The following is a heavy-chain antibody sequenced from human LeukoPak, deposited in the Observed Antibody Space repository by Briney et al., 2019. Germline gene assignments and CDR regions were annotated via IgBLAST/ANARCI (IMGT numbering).Heavy chain of an antibody. J-gene: IGHJ4*02. CDR1: GYTIRSGDY. Sequence: TSETLSLTCAVYGYTIRSGDYWGWIRQSPGKGLEWIGSIYHSGSTHYNPSLKSRVTISADTSKNQFSLMLSSVTGADTAVFYCARNRSLTTTPGFDHWGQGTLVTVSS. CDR3: ARNRSLTTTPGFDH. D-gene: IGHD4-11*01. V-gene: IGHV4-38-2*01. CDR2: IYHSGST.